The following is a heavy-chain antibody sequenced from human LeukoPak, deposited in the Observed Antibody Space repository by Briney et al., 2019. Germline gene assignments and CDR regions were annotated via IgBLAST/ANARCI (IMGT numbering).Heavy chain of an antibody. D-gene: IGHD3-22*01. CDR3: ARRNSWDGYPINWFDP. CDR2: IYYSGTT. V-gene: IGHV4-59*01. J-gene: IGHJ5*02. CDR1: GASISSYY. Sequence: SETLSLTCTVSGASISSYYWSWIRQPPGKGLEWIGYIYYSGTTNYNPSLKSRVTMSEDTSKNQFSLKLSSVTAADTAVYYCARRNSWDGYPINWFDPWGQGTLVSVSS.